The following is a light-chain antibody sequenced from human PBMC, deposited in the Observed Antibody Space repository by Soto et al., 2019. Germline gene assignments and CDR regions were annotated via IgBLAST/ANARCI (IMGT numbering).Light chain of an antibody. J-gene: IGKJ1*01. CDR1: QSVSNNY. Sequence: ETVLTQSPGTLSLSPGERATLSCRASQSVSNNYLAWYQQKAGQAPRLLIYGASNRATGIPDRFSGSGSGTDFILTISRLEPEDFAVYYCQHYGSSWTFGQGTKVDI. CDR2: GAS. CDR3: QHYGSSWT. V-gene: IGKV3-20*01.